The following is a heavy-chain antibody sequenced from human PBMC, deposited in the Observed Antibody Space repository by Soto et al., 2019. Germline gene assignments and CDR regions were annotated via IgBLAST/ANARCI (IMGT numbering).Heavy chain of an antibody. CDR2: INPYNGNT. D-gene: IGHD1-1*01. CDR1: GYPFTSYG. Sequence: QVQLVQSGGEVKRPGASVKVSCKASGYPFTSYGISWVRQAPGQGLEWMGWINPYNGNTKYAQKFQGRVTMTTDTSTTTAYMALRSLSHDDTAVYYCARNLASVHDYWGQGSLVTVSS. J-gene: IGHJ4*02. V-gene: IGHV1-18*04. CDR3: ARNLASVHDY.